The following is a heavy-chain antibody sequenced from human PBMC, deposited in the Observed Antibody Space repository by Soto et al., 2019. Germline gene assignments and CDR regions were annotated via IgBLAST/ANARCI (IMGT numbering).Heavy chain of an antibody. V-gene: IGHV3-30-3*02. CDR3: AQDQGDGYPAWGYFNL. CDR2: ISFDGGNE. D-gene: IGHD2-21*01. Sequence: QVELVESGGGVVQPGGSLRLTCVASGFTFRSYGIHWVRQAPGKGLVWVAVISFDGGNEYYADSVRGRFTISRDNSKNTSSLQMNCLRADDTALYFYAQDQGDGYPAWGYFNLSGRGTPVTVS. CDR1: GFTFRSYG. J-gene: IGHJ2*01.